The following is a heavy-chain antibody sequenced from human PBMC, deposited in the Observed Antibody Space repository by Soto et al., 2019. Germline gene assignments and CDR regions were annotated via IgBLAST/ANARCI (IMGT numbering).Heavy chain of an antibody. CDR2: ISPYNGKT. J-gene: IGHJ4*02. CDR3: ARVPGTARWWDF. D-gene: IGHD2-15*01. Sequence: ASVNVSCKTSVYPFTSYGIGWVRQAPGQGLEWMAWISPYNGKTYXSQNFQGRVXMTTDTYTNTVXMELRXLRSDDTAVYYCARVPGTARWWDFWGQGTLVTVSS. V-gene: IGHV1-18*01. CDR1: VYPFTSYG.